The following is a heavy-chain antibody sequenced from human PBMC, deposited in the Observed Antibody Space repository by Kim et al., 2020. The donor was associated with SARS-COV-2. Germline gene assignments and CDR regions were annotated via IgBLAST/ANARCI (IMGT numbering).Heavy chain of an antibody. CDR2: ISSSSSYI. Sequence: GGSLRLSCAASGFTFSSYSMNWVRQAPGKGLEWVSSISSSSSYIYYADSVKGRFTISRDNAKNSLYLQMNSLRAEDTAVYYCARGEPITGTVDAFDIWGQGTMVTVSS. J-gene: IGHJ3*02. CDR1: GFTFSSYS. D-gene: IGHD1-7*01. V-gene: IGHV3-21*01. CDR3: ARGEPITGTVDAFDI.